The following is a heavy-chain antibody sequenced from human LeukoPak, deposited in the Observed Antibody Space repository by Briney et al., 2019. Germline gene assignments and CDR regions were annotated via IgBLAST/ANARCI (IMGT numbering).Heavy chain of an antibody. J-gene: IGHJ3*02. Sequence: PGGSLRLSCAASGFTFYNYAMGCVRQAPGKGLEWVSTITANGGTTYYADSVKGRFTISRDNSKNTLYLQMNSLRAEDTAAYYCAKLGMAAAKNDAFDIWGQGTMVTVSS. V-gene: IGHV3-23*01. CDR3: AKLGMAAAKNDAFDI. D-gene: IGHD6-13*01. CDR2: ITANGGTT. CDR1: GFTFYNYA.